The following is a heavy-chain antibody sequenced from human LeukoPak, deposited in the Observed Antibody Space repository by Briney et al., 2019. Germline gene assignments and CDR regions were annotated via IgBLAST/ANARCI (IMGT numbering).Heavy chain of an antibody. J-gene: IGHJ5*02. CDR1: GGSISNYF. CDR2: VYYSGGT. V-gene: IGHV4-59*01. CDR3: ARGRDGYNP. D-gene: IGHD5-24*01. Sequence: SETLSLTGTVSGGSISNYFWSWIRQSPGKGLDWLGYVYYSGGTSYNPSLKGRVSISVDMSKNQFSLKLSSVTAADTAVYYCARGRDGYNPWGQGTLVTVSS.